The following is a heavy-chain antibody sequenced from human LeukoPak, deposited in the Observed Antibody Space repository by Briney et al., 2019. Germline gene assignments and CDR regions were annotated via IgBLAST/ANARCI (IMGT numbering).Heavy chain of an antibody. CDR1: GFTVSSNY. V-gene: IGHV3-23*01. Sequence: GGSLRLTCAASGFTVSSNYMSWVRQAPGKGLEWVSAISGSGGSTYYADSVKGRFTISRDNSKNTLYLQMNSLRAEDTAVYYCARDLKYCSGGSCPIDYWGQGTLVTVSS. CDR2: ISGSGGST. D-gene: IGHD2-15*01. J-gene: IGHJ4*02. CDR3: ARDLKYCSGGSCPIDY.